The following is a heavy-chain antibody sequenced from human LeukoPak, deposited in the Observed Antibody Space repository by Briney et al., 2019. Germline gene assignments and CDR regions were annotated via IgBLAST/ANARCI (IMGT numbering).Heavy chain of an antibody. CDR3: ARESLELRYFDY. CDR2: IWYDRSNK. V-gene: IGHV3-33*01. D-gene: IGHD1-7*01. J-gene: IGHJ4*02. CDR1: GFTFSSYG. Sequence: GGSLRLSCAASGFTFSSYGMHWVRQAPGKGLEWVAVIWYDRSNKYYADSVKGRFTISRDNSKNTLYLQMNSLRAEDTAVYYCARESLELRYFDYWGQGTLVTVSS.